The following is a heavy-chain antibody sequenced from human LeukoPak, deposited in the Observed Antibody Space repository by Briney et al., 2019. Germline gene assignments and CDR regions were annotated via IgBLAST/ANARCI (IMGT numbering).Heavy chain of an antibody. CDR2: IYHSGST. CDR3: AGKYYYDTSGYFYVDY. J-gene: IGHJ4*02. CDR1: GGSISSGGYY. V-gene: IGHV4-39*07. Sequence: SETLSLTCTVSGGSISSGGYYWSWIRQTPGKGLEWIGSIYHSGSTYYNPSLKSRVTISVDTSKNQFSLKLNSVTAADTAVYYCAGKYYYDTSGYFYVDYWGQGTLVTVSS. D-gene: IGHD3-22*01.